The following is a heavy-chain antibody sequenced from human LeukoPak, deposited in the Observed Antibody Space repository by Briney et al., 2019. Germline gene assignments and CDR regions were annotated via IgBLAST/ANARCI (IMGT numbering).Heavy chain of an antibody. D-gene: IGHD1-20*01. V-gene: IGHV4-38-2*02. CDR2: IYHSGST. CDR1: GYSISSGYY. J-gene: IGHJ5*02. CDR3: ARYNWRWFDP. Sequence: SETLSLTCIVSGYSISSGYYWGWIRQPPGKGLEWIGSIYHSGSTYYNPSLKSRVTISVDTSKNQFSLKLSSVTAADTAVYYCARYNWRWFDPWGQGTLVTVSS.